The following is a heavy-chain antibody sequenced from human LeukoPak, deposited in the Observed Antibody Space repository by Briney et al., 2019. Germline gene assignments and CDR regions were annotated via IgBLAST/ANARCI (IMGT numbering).Heavy chain of an antibody. D-gene: IGHD2-8*02. V-gene: IGHV4-38-2*01. CDR1: GYSISSGYY. CDR2: IYHGGNT. Sequence: SETLSLTCAVTGYSISSGYYWGWIRQPPGKGLEWIGSIYHGGNTYYSPSLKSRVTISVDTSKNQFSLKLSSVTAADTAVYYCARGLRRTILRKPAGGYWGQGTLVTVSS. CDR3: ARGLRRTILRKPAGGY. J-gene: IGHJ4*02.